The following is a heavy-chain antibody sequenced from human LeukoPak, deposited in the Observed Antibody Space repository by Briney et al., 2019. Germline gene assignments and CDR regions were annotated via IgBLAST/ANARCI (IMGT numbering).Heavy chain of an antibody. CDR3: ARGGELFDY. CDR1: GFTFSSYG. CDR2: IKQDGSEK. J-gene: IGHJ4*02. V-gene: IGHV3-7*01. Sequence: GGSLRLSCAASGFTFSSYGMSWVRQAPGKGLEWVANIKQDGSEKYYVDSVKGRFTISRDNAKNSLYLQMNSLRAEDTAVYYCARGGELFDYWGQGTLVTVSS. D-gene: IGHD1-26*01.